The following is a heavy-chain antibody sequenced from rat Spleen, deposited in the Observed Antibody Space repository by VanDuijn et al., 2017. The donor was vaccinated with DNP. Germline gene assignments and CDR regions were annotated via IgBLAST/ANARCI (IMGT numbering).Heavy chain of an antibody. J-gene: IGHJ2*01. V-gene: IGHV5-31*01. CDR2: ITSSGGGT. CDR3: ARDSGFGVGYYFDY. D-gene: IGHD4-3*01. CDR1: GFTFNDYW. Sequence: EVQLVESGGGLVQPGRSMKLSCAASGFTFNDYWMTWIRQVPGKGLEWVASITSSGGGTFYPDSVKGRFTISRDNAKNTLYLQMNSLKSEDTATYYCARDSGFGVGYYFDYWGQGVMVTVSS.